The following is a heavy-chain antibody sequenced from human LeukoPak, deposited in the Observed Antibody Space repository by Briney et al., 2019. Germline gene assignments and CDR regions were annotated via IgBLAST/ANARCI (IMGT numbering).Heavy chain of an antibody. D-gene: IGHD3-16*01. J-gene: IGHJ4*02. CDR2: IYHSGST. CDR1: GYSISSGYY. CDR3: ARFPAYIAPFDY. Sequence: SETLSLTCTVSGYSISSGYYWGWIRQPPGKGLEWIGSIYHSGSTYYNPSLKSRVTISVDTSKNQFSLKLSSVTAADTAVYYCARFPAYIAPFDYWGQGTLVTVSS. V-gene: IGHV4-38-2*02.